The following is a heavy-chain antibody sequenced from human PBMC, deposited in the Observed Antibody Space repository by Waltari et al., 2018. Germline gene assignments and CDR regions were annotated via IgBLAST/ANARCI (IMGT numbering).Heavy chain of an antibody. D-gene: IGHD2-21*01. Sequence: QVQLVQSGAEVKKPGSSVKVYCKASGGTFSSYAISWVRQAPGQGLEWMGRIIPIFGTANYAQKFQGRVTITADKSTSTAYMELSSLRSEDTAVYYCARSGAIRAEVHGMDVWGQGTTVTVSS. V-gene: IGHV1-69*08. CDR3: ARSGAIRAEVHGMDV. CDR2: IIPIFGTA. CDR1: GGTFSSYA. J-gene: IGHJ6*02.